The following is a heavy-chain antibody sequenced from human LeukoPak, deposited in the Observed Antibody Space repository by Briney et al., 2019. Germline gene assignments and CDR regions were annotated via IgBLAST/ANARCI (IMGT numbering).Heavy chain of an antibody. CDR2: ISGSGGTT. Sequence: GGSLRLSCAASGFTFSSYAMSWVRQAPGKGLQWVSSISGSGGTTYFADSVKGRFTISRDNSKNTVYLQMNSLRAEDTAVYYCAKDLCSSSWFWEGDWGPGTLVTVSS. D-gene: IGHD6-13*01. CDR1: GFTFSSYA. J-gene: IGHJ4*02. V-gene: IGHV3-23*01. CDR3: AKDLCSSSWFWEGD.